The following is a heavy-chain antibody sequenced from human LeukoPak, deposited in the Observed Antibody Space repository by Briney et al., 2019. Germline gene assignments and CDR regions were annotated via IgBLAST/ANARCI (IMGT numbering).Heavy chain of an antibody. Sequence: PGGSLRLSCAACGFSFSSYGMHWVRQAPGKGVEWVAVIWYDGTNKYYADSVKGRFTLSRDNSKNTLYLQMNSLRAEDTAVYYCARDQRGFSYSKYYFDYWGQGTLVTVSS. V-gene: IGHV3-33*01. J-gene: IGHJ4*02. CDR1: GFSFSSYG. CDR2: IWYDGTNK. D-gene: IGHD5-18*01. CDR3: ARDQRGFSYSKYYFDY.